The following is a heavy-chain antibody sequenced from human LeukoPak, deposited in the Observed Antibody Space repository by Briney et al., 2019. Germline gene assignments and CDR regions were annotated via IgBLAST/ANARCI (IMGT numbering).Heavy chain of an antibody. J-gene: IGHJ3*02. CDR2: ISYDGSNK. D-gene: IGHD3-10*01. CDR3: ARGLWFGESYGYAFDI. CDR1: GFTFSSYA. Sequence: GRSLRLSCAASGFTFSSYAMHWVRQAPGKGLEWVAVISYDGSNKYYADSVKGRFTISRDNSKNTLYLQMNSLRAEDTAVYYCARGLWFGESYGYAFDIWGQGTTVTVSS. V-gene: IGHV3-30-3*01.